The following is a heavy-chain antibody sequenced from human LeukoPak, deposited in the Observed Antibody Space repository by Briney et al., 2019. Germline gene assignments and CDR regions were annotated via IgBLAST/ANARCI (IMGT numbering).Heavy chain of an antibody. D-gene: IGHD5-12*01. Sequence: GGSLRLSCAASGFTFSSYEMNWVRQAPGKGLEWVSSISSSSSYIYYADSVKGRFTISRDNAKNSLYLQMNSLRAEDTAVYYCARDSGGVATIAHYYYYMDVWGKGTTVTVSS. CDR2: ISSSSSYI. CDR3: ARDSGGVATIAHYYYYMDV. V-gene: IGHV3-21*01. J-gene: IGHJ6*03. CDR1: GFTFSSYE.